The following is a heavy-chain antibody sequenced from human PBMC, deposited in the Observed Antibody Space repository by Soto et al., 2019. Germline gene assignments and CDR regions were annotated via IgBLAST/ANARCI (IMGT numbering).Heavy chain of an antibody. D-gene: IGHD3-22*01. J-gene: IGHJ6*02. CDR2: IVVGSGNT. CDR1: GGTFGNSA. Sequence: ASVKVSCKASGGTFGNSAVQWVRQARGQRLEWIGWIVVGSGNTNYAQKFQERVTITRDMSTSTAYMELSSLRSEDTAVYYCAAVDYDSSGYYYYYYGMDVWGQGTTVTVSS. CDR3: AAVDYDSSGYYYYYYGMDV. V-gene: IGHV1-58*01.